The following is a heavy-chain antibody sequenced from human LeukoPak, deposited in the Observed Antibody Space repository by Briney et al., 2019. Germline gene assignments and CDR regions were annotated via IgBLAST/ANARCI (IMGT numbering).Heavy chain of an antibody. CDR1: GYTLTELS. CDR2: FDPEDGET. D-gene: IGHD6-19*01. V-gene: IGHV1-24*01. Sequence: GASVKVSCKVSGYTLTELSMHWVRQAPGKGLEWMGGFDPEDGETIYAQKFQGRVTMTEDTSTDTAYMELSSLRSEDTAVYYCATVSLWKPRRPPWLDFDYWGQGTLVTVSS. CDR3: ATVSLWKPRRPPWLDFDY. J-gene: IGHJ4*02.